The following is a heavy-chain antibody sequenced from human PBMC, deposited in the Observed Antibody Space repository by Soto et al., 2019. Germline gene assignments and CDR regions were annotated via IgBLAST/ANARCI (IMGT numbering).Heavy chain of an antibody. D-gene: IGHD5-12*01. J-gene: IGHJ3*02. CDR1: GFTFSSYS. Sequence: GGSRRLSCAASGFTFSSYSMNWVRQAPGKGLEWVSSISSSSSYIYYADSVKGRFTISRDNAKNSLYLQMNNLRAEDTAVYYCARIQLGYSAFDIWGQGTMRTVSS. CDR2: ISSSSSYI. CDR3: ARIQLGYSAFDI. V-gene: IGHV3-21*01.